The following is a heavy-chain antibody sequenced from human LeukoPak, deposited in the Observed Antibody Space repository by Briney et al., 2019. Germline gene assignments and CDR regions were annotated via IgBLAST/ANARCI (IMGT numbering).Heavy chain of an antibody. Sequence: GASVTVSCTASGYTFTGYYMHCVRQAPGQGLEWMGWINPNSGGTKYAQKFQGRVTMTRDTSITTAYMELTSLEFDDTAVYYCARTRLTGDPYEAFDIWGRGTMVTVSS. CDR3: ARTRLTGDPYEAFDI. CDR1: GYTFTGYY. CDR2: INPNSGGT. V-gene: IGHV1-2*02. D-gene: IGHD7-27*01. J-gene: IGHJ3*02.